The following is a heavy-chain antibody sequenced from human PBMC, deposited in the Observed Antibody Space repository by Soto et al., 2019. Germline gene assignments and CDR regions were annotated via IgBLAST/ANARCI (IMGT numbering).Heavy chain of an antibody. V-gene: IGHV3-11*03. J-gene: IGHJ6*02. CDR3: ARLALRYFVWSYGMDV. CDR1: GFTFSDYY. D-gene: IGHD3-9*01. CDR2: ISSSSSYT. Sequence: LRLSCAASGFTFSDYYMSWIRQAPGKGLEWVSYISSSSSYTNYADSVKGRFTISRDNAKNSLYLQMNSLRAEDTAVYYCARLALRYFVWSYGMDVWGQGTTVTVAS.